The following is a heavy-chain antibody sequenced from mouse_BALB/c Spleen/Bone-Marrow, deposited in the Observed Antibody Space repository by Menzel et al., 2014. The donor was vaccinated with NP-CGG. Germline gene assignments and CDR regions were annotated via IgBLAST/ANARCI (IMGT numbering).Heavy chain of an antibody. V-gene: IGHV1S81*02. D-gene: IGHD1-2*01. J-gene: IGHJ2*01. CDR1: GYTFTSYY. Sequence: LVESGAELVKPGASVKLSCKASGYTFTSYYMYWVKQRPGQGLEWIGEINPSNGGTNFNEKFKSKATLTVDKSSSTAYMQLSSLTSEDSAVYYCTRAHYYGFYYFDYWGQGTTLTVSS. CDR3: TRAHYYGFYYFDY. CDR2: INPSNGGT.